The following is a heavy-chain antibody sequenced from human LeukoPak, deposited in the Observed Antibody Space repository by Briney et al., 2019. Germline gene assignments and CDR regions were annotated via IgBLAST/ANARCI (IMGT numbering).Heavy chain of an antibody. J-gene: IGHJ4*02. D-gene: IGHD5-24*01. CDR3: TRGGPRRDGYNSDY. CDR1: GLTFSSHW. V-gene: IGHV3-74*01. CDR2: ITNDGSST. Sequence: PGGSLRLSCAASGLTFSSHWMHWVRQAPGKGLVWVSRITNDGSSTTYADSVKGRFTISRDDAKNLLSLQMISLRAEDTAVYYCTRGGPRRDGYNSDYWGQGTLVTVSS.